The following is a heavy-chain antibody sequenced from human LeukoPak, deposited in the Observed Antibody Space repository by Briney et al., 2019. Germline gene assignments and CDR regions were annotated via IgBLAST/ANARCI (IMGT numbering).Heavy chain of an antibody. D-gene: IGHD3-22*01. CDR1: GFTLRDYH. CDR2: TRSKVRKYAT. V-gene: IGHV3-72*01. J-gene: IGHJ3*01. Sequence: SGGSLRLSCVGSGFTLRDYHMDWVRQAPGMGVEWVGRTRSKVRKYATEYAASVKGRFTISRDESENSVFLHLSSLTVEDTALYYCARDGAEGDDSAFDVWGQGTMVTVSS. CDR3: ARDGAEGDDSAFDV.